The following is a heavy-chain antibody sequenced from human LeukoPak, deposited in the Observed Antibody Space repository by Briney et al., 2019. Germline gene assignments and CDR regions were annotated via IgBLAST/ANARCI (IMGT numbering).Heavy chain of an antibody. V-gene: IGHV4-34*01. CDR2: INHSGST. D-gene: IGHD4-11*01. CDR3: ARGDYNFAY. CDR1: GGSFSGYY. J-gene: IGHJ4*02. Sequence: SETLSLTCAAYGGSFSGYYWSWIRQPPGKGLEWIGEINHSGSTNYNPSLKSRVTISVDTSKNQFSLKLSSVTAADTAVYYCARGDYNFAYWGQGTLVTVSS.